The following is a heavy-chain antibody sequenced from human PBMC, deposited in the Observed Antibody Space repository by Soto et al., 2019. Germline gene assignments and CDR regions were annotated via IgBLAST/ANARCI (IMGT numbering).Heavy chain of an antibody. V-gene: IGHV3-30*18. CDR3: AKDLWRTHYYYGMDV. Sequence: QVQLVESGGGVVQPGRSLRLSCAASGFTFSSYGMHWVRQAPGKGLEWVAVISYDGSNKYYADSVKGRFTISRDNSKNTLYLQMNSLRAEDTAVYYCAKDLWRTHYYYGMDVWGQGTTVTVSS. CDR1: GFTFSSYG. D-gene: IGHD3-3*01. J-gene: IGHJ6*02. CDR2: ISYDGSNK.